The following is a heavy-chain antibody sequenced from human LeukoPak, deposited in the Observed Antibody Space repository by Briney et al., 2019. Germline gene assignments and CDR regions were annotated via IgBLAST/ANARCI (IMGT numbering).Heavy chain of an antibody. CDR3: AKDVRRCNGACT. CDR1: GFSFSTYS. J-gene: IGHJ5*02. Sequence: GSLRLSCAASGFSFSTYSFSWVRQAPGKGLEWVSGISASGGDTSYADSVKGRFTISRDNSKNTLSLQMNSLRVEDTAIYYCAKDVRRCNGACTWGQGTLVTVSS. V-gene: IGHV3-23*01. D-gene: IGHD2-8*01. CDR2: ISASGGDT.